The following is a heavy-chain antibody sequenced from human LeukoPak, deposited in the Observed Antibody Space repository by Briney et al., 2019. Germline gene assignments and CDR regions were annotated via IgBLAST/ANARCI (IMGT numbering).Heavy chain of an antibody. J-gene: IGHJ4*02. V-gene: IGHV4-30-4*08. CDR2: IYYSGST. D-gene: IGHD2-15*01. Sequence: PSETLSLTCTVSGGSISSGDHYWSWIRQPPGKGLEYIGYIYYSGSTYYNPSLKSRVTISVDTSKNQFSLKLSPVTAAGTAVYYCARGVPAATLDYWGQGTLVTVSS. CDR3: ARGVPAATLDY. CDR1: GGSISSGDHY.